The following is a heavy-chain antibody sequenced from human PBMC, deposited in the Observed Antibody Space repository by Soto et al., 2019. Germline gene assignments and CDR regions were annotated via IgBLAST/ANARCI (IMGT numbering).Heavy chain of an antibody. CDR3: AKYCGGDCRHFDA. CDR1: GYNFIAYY. V-gene: IGHV1-46*01. CDR2: INPSSGAT. D-gene: IGHD2-21*02. Sequence: QVQLVQSGAEVKKPGSSVKLSCKASGYNFIAYYIYWVRQAPGQGPEWLGMINPSSGATNYAQKFQGRVTVTRDTSTSTAYLELSSLRSEDAAVYSCAKYCGGDCRHFDAWGQGTLVTVSS. J-gene: IGHJ4*02.